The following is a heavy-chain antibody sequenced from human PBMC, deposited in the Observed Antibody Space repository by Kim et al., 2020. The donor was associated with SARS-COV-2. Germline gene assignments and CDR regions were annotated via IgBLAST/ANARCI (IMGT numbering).Heavy chain of an antibody. V-gene: IGHV3-21*01. CDR1: GFTFSSYS. D-gene: IGHD6-19*01. CDR3: ASSGRGADSSGWY. J-gene: IGHJ4*02. CDR2: ISSSSSYI. Sequence: GGSLRLSCAASGFTFSSYSMNWVRQAPGKGLEWVSSISSSSSYIYYADSVKGRFTISRDNAKNSLYLQMNSLRAEDTAVYYCASSGRGADSSGWYWGQGTLVTVSS.